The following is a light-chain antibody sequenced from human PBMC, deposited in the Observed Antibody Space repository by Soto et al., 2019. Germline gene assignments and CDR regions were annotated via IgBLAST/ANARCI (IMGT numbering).Light chain of an antibody. CDR1: QTLDTY. CDR2: AAS. J-gene: IGKJ4*01. V-gene: IGKV1-39*01. CDR3: QQGYSIPLT. Sequence: DIQMTQSPSSLSASVGDRVTIACRASQTLDTYLNWYQQKPGKAPKLLIYAASSLQSGVPSRFSGSGSGTDFTLTISSLQPEDFAIYYCQQGYSIPLTFGGGTKVEIK.